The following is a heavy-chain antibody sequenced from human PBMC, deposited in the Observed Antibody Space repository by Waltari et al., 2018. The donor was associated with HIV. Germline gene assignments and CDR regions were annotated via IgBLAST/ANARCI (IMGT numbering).Heavy chain of an antibody. V-gene: IGHV1-69*01. CDR3: ARNGDYAPAY. CDR1: GDTFRTYT. CDR2: ITPIFKTT. Sequence: AEVKKPGSSVKVSCRASGDTFRTYTISWVRQAPGQGLEWMGGITPIFKTTKYAQKFQGRVTLTADESTRTTYMELTSLRSDDTAMYYCARNGDYAPAYWGQGTLVTVSS. J-gene: IGHJ4*02. D-gene: IGHD4-17*01.